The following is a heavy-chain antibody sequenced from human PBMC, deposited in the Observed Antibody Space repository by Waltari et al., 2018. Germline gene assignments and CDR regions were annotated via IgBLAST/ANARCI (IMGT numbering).Heavy chain of an antibody. CDR1: GYSFTSYW. CDR3: ARHYSSSSNWFDP. J-gene: IGHJ5*02. D-gene: IGHD6-6*01. Sequence: EVQLVQSGAGVKKPGESRKLSCKGSGYSFTSYWIGCVRKMPGKGLEWMGIIYPGDSDTRYRPSFQGQVTISADKSISTAYLQWSRLKASDTAMYYCARHYSSSSNWFDPWGQGTLVTVSS. V-gene: IGHV5-51*01. CDR2: IYPGDSDT.